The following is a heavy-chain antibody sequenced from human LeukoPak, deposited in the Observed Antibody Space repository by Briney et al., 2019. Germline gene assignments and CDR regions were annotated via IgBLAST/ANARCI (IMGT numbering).Heavy chain of an antibody. Sequence: SETLSLTCTVSGGSISSYYWSWIRQPAGKGLEWIGRIYTSGSTNYNPSLKSRVTMSVDTSKNQFSLKLSSVTAAGTAVYYCARDRITIFGNWFDPWGQGTLVTVSS. CDR2: IYTSGST. V-gene: IGHV4-4*07. J-gene: IGHJ5*02. D-gene: IGHD3-3*01. CDR1: GGSISSYY. CDR3: ARDRITIFGNWFDP.